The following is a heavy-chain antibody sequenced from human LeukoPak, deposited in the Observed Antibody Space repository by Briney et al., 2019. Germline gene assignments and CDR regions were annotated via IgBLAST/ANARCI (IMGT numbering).Heavy chain of an antibody. CDR1: GYTFTGYY. D-gene: IGHD2-15*01. CDR3: ARGLGYCSGGSCS. CDR2: INPNSGGT. J-gene: IGHJ4*02. Sequence: ASVKVSCKASGYTFTGYYMHWVRQAPGQGLEWMVWINPNSGGTNYAQKFQGRVTMTRDTSISTAYMELSRLRSDDTAVYYCARGLGYCSGGSCSWGQGTLVTVSS. V-gene: IGHV1-2*02.